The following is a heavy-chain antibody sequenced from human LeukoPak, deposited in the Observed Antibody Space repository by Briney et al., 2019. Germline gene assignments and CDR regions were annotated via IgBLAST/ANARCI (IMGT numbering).Heavy chain of an antibody. J-gene: IGHJ4*02. CDR3: ARVAVAGSYYFDY. D-gene: IGHD6-19*01. V-gene: IGHV3-7*04. CDR2: IKQDGSEK. CDR1: GFTFSSHW. Sequence: GGSLRLSCAASGFTFSSHWMSWVRQAPGKGLEWVANIKQDGSEKYYVDSVKGRFTISRDNAKNSLYLQMNSLRAEDTAVYYCARVAVAGSYYFDYWGQGTLVTVSS.